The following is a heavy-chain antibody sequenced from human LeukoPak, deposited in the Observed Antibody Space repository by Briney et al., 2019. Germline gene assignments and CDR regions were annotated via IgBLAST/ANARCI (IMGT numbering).Heavy chain of an antibody. CDR2: IYTTGSS. D-gene: IGHD1-26*01. V-gene: IGHV4-61*02. CDR3: ARSNVVGATRWFDP. J-gene: IGHJ5*02. Sequence: SETLSLTCTVSGDSISRGRYYWSWIRQPAGKGLEWIGRIYTTGSSNYNPSLKSRVTISVDTSKNQFSLKLSSVTAADTAVYYCARSNVVGATRWFDPWGQGTLVTVSS. CDR1: GDSISRGRYY.